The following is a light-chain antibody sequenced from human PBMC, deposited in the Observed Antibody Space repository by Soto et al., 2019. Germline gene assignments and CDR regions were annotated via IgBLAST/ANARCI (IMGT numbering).Light chain of an antibody. CDR1: TGPVTSGQY. Sequence: QAVVTQEPSLTVSPGGTVTLTCGSSTGPVTSGQYPYWFQQKPGQAPRTLIYDTTNRHSWTPARFSGSLLGGKAALTLSGAQPEGEAVYYCLLSFGGARVFGGGTKLTVL. V-gene: IGLV7-46*01. CDR3: LLSFGGARV. J-gene: IGLJ3*02. CDR2: DTT.